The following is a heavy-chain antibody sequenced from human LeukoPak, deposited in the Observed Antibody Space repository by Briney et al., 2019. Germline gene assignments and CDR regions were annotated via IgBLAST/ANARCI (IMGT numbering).Heavy chain of an antibody. CDR2: IGTAGDT. D-gene: IGHD1-1*01. J-gene: IGHJ4*02. V-gene: IGHV3-13*01. CDR1: GFTFSDYD. Sequence: PGGSLRLSCAASGFTFSDYDMHWVRQATGKGLEWVSAIGTAGDTYYTGSVKGRFTISRDNAKNSLYLQMNSLRVDDTAVYYCATTTRSRSWDYWGQGTLVTVSS. CDR3: ATTTRSRSWDY.